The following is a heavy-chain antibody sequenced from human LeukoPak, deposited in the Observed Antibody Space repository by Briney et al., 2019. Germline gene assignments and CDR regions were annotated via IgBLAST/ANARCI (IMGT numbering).Heavy chain of an antibody. V-gene: IGHV1-2*02. CDR1: GYTFTGYY. D-gene: IGHD4-17*01. CDR2: IIPNSGDT. J-gene: IGHJ4*02. Sequence: ASVKVSYKASGYTFTGYYMHWVRQAPGQGLEWMGWIIPNSGDTNYAQKFQGRVTMTRDTSISTAYMELSRLRSDDTAVYYCAIIRPIYGDFEDYWAQGTLVTVSS. CDR3: AIIRPIYGDFEDY.